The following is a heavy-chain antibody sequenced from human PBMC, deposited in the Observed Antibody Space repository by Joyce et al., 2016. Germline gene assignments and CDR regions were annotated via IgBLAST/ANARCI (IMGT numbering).Heavy chain of an antibody. V-gene: IGHV1-2*06. CDR1: GYSFSDSY. D-gene: IGHD2-2*01. CDR2: INPDTGDT. CDR3: ARGPMPPYAFDV. J-gene: IGHJ3*01. Sequence: QVNLVQSGAEVKKPVASVKVSCKASGYSFSDSYIHWVRQAPGQGLQWMGRINPDTGDTIYAQKFQGRVTLTRDTFISTVYMEVSRLRSDDTAVYFCARGPMPPYAFDVWGQGTLVTVST.